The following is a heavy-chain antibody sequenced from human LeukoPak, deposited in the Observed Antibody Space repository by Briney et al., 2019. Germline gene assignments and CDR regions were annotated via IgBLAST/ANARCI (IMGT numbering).Heavy chain of an antibody. J-gene: IGHJ4*02. CDR3: AHTDRDYYDSSGYCDFDY. CDR1: GFSLSTSGVG. V-gene: IGHV2-5*01. D-gene: IGHD3-22*01. CDR2: IYWSDDK. Sequence: SGPTLVKPTQTLTLTCTLSGFSLSTSGVGVGWIRQPPGKALEWLALIYWSDDKRYSPSLKSRLTITKDTSKNQVVLTMTNMDPVDTATYYCAHTDRDYYDSSGYCDFDYWGQGTLVTVSS.